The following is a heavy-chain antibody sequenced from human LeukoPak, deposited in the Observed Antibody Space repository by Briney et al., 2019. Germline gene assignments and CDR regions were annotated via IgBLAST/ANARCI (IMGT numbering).Heavy chain of an antibody. J-gene: IGHJ6*02. CDR3: ARDWNYAQFYYYYYGMDV. CDR1: GGTFSSYA. Sequence: SVKVSCKASGGTFSSYAISWVRQAPGQGLEWMGGIIPIFGTANYAQKFQGRVTITADESTSTAYMELSSLRSEDTAVYYCARDWNYAQFYYYYYGMDVWGQGTTVTVSS. V-gene: IGHV1-69*13. CDR2: IIPIFGTA. D-gene: IGHD1-7*01.